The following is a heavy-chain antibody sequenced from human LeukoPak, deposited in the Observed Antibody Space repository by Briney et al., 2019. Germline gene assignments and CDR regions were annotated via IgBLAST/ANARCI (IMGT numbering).Heavy chain of an antibody. J-gene: IGHJ5*02. CDR2: INTDGSST. CDR1: GFSFSNYW. V-gene: IGHV3-74*01. Sequence: GGSLRLSCAASGFSFSNYWMHWVRQAPGKGLVWVSRINTDGSSTSYADSVKGRFTISRDNAKNTLYLQMNSLRAEDTAVYYCAGSGYSYGYNWFDPWGQGTLVTVSS. D-gene: IGHD5-18*01. CDR3: AGSGYSYGYNWFDP.